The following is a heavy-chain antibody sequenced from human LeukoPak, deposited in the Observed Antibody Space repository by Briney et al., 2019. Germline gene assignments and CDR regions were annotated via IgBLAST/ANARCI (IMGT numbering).Heavy chain of an antibody. CDR2: IYYSGSA. V-gene: IGHV4-61*01. CDR3: ARDDQY. Sequence: SETLSLTCTVSGGSVSSGSYYWSWIRQPPGKGLEWIGYIYYSGSAKYNPSLKSRVTISVDTSKNQFSLKLSSVTAADTAVYYCARDDQYWGQGTLVTVSS. J-gene: IGHJ4*02. CDR1: GGSVSSGSYY.